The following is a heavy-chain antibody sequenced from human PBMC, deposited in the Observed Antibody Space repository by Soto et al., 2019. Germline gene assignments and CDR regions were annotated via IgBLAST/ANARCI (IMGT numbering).Heavy chain of an antibody. Sequence: PSETLSLTCTVSGGSISSGDYYWSWIRQPPGKGLEWIGYIYYSGSTYYNPSLKSRVTISVDTSKNQFSLKLSSVTAADTAVYYCARDGSECGDCYTMPWFDPWGQGTLVTVSS. V-gene: IGHV4-30-4*01. CDR1: GGSISSGDYY. CDR3: ARDGSECGDCYTMPWFDP. J-gene: IGHJ5*02. CDR2: IYYSGST. D-gene: IGHD2-21*02.